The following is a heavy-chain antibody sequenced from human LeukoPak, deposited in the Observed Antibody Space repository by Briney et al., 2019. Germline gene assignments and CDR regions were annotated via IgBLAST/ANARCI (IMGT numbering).Heavy chain of an antibody. CDR2: ISYDGSNK. CDR3: ARLPPRAGGSGWNGDY. V-gene: IGHV3-30*01. D-gene: IGHD6-19*01. J-gene: IGHJ4*02. CDR1: GFTFSSYA. Sequence: GGSLRLSCAASGFTFSSYAMHWVRQAPGKGLEWVAVISYDGSNKYYADSVKGRFTISRDNSKNTLYLQMNSLRAEDTAVYYCARLPPRAGGSGWNGDYWGQGTLVTVSS.